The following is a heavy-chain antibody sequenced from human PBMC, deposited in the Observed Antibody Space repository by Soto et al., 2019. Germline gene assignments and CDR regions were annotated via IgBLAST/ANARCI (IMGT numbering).Heavy chain of an antibody. V-gene: IGHV1-3*01. CDR2: INAGNGNT. D-gene: IGHD5-18*01. Sequence: ASVKVSCKASGYTFTSYAMHWVRQAPGQRLEWMGWINAGNGNTKYSQKFQGRVTITRDTSASTAYMELSSLRSEDTAVYYCARGSYRGYSNGNFDYWGQGTLVTVSS. CDR1: GYTFTSYA. CDR3: ARGSYRGYSNGNFDY. J-gene: IGHJ4*02.